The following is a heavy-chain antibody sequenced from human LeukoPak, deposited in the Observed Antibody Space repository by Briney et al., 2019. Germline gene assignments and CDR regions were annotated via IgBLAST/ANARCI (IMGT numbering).Heavy chain of an antibody. V-gene: IGHV3-53*01. J-gene: IGHJ4*02. CDR2: IYSGGST. D-gene: IGHD3-10*01. CDR3: ARERRGFVDY. Sequence: PGGSLGLSCAASGFTVSSNYMSWVRQAPGKGLEWVSVIYSGGSTYYADSVKGRFTISRDNSKNTLYLQMNSLRAEDTAVYYCARERRGFVDYWGQGTLVTVSS. CDR1: GFTVSSNY.